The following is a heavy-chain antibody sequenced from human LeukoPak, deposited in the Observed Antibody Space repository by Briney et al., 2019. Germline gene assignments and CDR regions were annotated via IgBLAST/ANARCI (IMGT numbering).Heavy chain of an antibody. CDR3: AKRSTSVAGMSWFDP. CDR1: GFTFSNAW. V-gene: IGHV3-23*01. D-gene: IGHD6-19*01. J-gene: IGHJ5*02. Sequence: GGSLRLSCAASGFTFSNAWMSWVRQAPGKGLEWVSAISGSGGSTYYADSVKGRFTISRDNSKNTLYLQMNSLRAEDTAVYYCAKRSTSVAGMSWFDPWGQGTLVTVSS. CDR2: ISGSGGST.